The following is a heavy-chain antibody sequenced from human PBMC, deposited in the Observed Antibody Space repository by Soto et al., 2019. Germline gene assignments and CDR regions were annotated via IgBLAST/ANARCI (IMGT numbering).Heavy chain of an antibody. D-gene: IGHD3-10*01. CDR1: GYRFASYW. Sequence: GESLKISCKVSGYRFASYWIGWVRQMPGKGLEWMGIIFPSDSQTKYSPSFQGQVTISADMYISTAYLQWTSLEASDTDMYYCARTDYYRSGSSLAWFDPWGQGNLVTVSS. J-gene: IGHJ5*02. V-gene: IGHV5-51*01. CDR3: ARTDYYRSGSSLAWFDP. CDR2: IFPSDSQT.